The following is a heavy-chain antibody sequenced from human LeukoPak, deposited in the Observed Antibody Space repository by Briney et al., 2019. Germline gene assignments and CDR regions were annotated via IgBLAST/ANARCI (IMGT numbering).Heavy chain of an antibody. D-gene: IGHD3-22*01. J-gene: IGHJ4*02. CDR3: ASNFYYDTSGYYYGGDF. Sequence: ASVKVSCKASGGTFSSYAISWVRQAPGQGLDWLGGIIPIFGSANYAQKFQGRVTITADESTSTVYMELSSLRSEDTAVYYCASNFYYDTSGYYYGGDFWGQGTLVTVSS. V-gene: IGHV1-69*13. CDR2: IIPIFGSA. CDR1: GGTFSSYA.